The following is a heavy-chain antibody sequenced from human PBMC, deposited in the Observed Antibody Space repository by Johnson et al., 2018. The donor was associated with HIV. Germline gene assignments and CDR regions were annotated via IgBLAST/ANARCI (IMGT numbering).Heavy chain of an antibody. J-gene: IGHJ3*02. CDR2: ISWNSGSI. Sequence: VQLVESGGGLVQPGRSLRLSCAASGFTFDDYAMHWVRQAPGKGLEWVSGISWNSGSIGYADSVKGRFTISRDNAKNSLYLQMNSLRAEDTAMYYCARSATGTTADAFDIWGQGTMVTVSS. CDR1: GFTFDDYA. D-gene: IGHD1-7*01. CDR3: ARSATGTTADAFDI. V-gene: IGHV3-9*01.